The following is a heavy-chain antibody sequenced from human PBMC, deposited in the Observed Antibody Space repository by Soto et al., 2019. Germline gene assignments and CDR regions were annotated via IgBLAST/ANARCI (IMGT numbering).Heavy chain of an antibody. CDR3: AHRPIVGAAI. J-gene: IGHJ4*02. CDR1: GGSISNSNC. V-gene: IGHV4-4*02. D-gene: IGHD1-26*01. CDR2: IYHSGST. Sequence: QVQLQESGPGLVKPSGTLSLTCGVFGGSISNSNCWTWVRQPPGKGLEWIGEIYHSGSTNYNSSLMSRVTISLDKPNNQFSLKLTSVTAADTAVYYCAHRPIVGAAIWGQGTLVTVSS.